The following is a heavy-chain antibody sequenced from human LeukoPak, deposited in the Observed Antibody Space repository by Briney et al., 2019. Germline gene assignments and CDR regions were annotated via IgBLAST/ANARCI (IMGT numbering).Heavy chain of an antibody. D-gene: IGHD3-22*01. V-gene: IGHV3-21*01. CDR3: ARVTYFDSSGYSH. Sequence: GGSLRLSCAASGFTFSSSAMNWVRQAPGKGLEWVSSISSSSNYIYYADSVKGRFTISRDNAKNSLYLQMNSLRAEDTAVYYCARVTYFDSSGYSHWGQGTLVTVSS. CDR1: GFTFSSSA. J-gene: IGHJ4*02. CDR2: ISSSSNYI.